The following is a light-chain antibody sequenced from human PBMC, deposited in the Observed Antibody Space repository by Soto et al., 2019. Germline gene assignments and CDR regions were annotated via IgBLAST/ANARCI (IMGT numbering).Light chain of an antibody. CDR1: SSNVGSNT. V-gene: IGLV1-44*01. CDR2: SDG. Sequence: QSVLTQPPSASGTPGQRVTISCSGSSSNVGSNTVSWYQQLPGTAPKVLIYSDGQRPSGVPDRFSGSRSGSSASLAISGLQSGAEGDYYCASWEDSLNGWVIGGGTKLTVL. J-gene: IGLJ3*02. CDR3: ASWEDSLNGWV.